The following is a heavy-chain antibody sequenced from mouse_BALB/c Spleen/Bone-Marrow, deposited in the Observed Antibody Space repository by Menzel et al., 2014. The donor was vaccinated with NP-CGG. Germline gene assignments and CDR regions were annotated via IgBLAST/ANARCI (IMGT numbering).Heavy chain of an antibody. V-gene: IGHV1-69*02. CDR3: AREGRSHFDH. Sequence: VKLQESGAELVKPGASVKLSCKASGYTFTSYWMHWVKQRPGQGLEWIGEIDPSDSYTNYNQKFKGKATLTTDKSSNTAYMQLSSLTSEDSAVYYCAREGRSHFDHWGQGSTLTVSS. CDR1: GYTFTSYW. J-gene: IGHJ2*01. CDR2: IDPSDSYT.